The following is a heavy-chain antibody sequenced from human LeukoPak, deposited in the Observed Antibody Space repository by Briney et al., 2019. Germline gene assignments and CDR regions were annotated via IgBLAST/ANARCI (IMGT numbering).Heavy chain of an antibody. D-gene: IGHD6-19*01. J-gene: IGHJ4*02. CDR3: LRGAVEDH. CDR2: MNPNSGNT. V-gene: IGHV1-8*01. CDR1: GYTFTSYD. Sequence: VASVKVSCKASGYTFTSYDINWVRQATGQGLEGMGWMNPNSGNTGYAQKVQGRVTMTRNNSIRTAYMELSSLRSEDTAVYYCLRGAVEDHWGKGTRDRVSS.